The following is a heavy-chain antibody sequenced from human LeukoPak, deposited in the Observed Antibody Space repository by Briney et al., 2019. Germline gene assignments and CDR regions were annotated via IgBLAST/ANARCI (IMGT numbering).Heavy chain of an antibody. CDR1: GYTFNTYG. D-gene: IGHD5-18*01. CDR2: INTYNVNT. V-gene: IGHV1-18*01. CDR3: ARDSRRGYSYGYDY. J-gene: IGHJ4*02. Sequence: ASVKVSCKASGYTFNTYGVSWVRQAPGQGLEWMGWINTYNVNTNYAQKFQGRVTLTTDASTSTAYMELRSLRSDDTAVYYCARDSRRGYSYGYDYWGQGTLVTVSS.